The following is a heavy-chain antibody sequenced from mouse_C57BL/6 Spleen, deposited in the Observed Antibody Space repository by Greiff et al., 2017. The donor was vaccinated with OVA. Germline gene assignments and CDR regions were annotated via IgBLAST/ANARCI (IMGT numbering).Heavy chain of an antibody. Sequence: VKLMESGAELVKPGASVKISCKASGYAFSSYWMNWVKQRPGKGLEWIGQIYPGDGDTNYNGKFKGKATLTADKSSSTAYMQLSSLTSEDSAVYFCARHGNWDPFDYWGQGTTRTVSS. CDR3: ARHGNWDPFDY. V-gene: IGHV1-80*01. CDR1: GYAFSSYW. D-gene: IGHD4-1*01. J-gene: IGHJ2*01. CDR2: IYPGDGDT.